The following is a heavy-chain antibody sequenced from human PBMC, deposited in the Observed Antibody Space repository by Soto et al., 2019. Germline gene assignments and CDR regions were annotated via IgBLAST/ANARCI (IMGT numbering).Heavy chain of an antibody. J-gene: IGHJ3*02. D-gene: IGHD3-22*01. Sequence: EVQLVESGGGLVKPGGSLRLSCAASGFTFSSYSMNWVRQAPGKGLEWVSSISSSSSYIYYADSVKGRFTISRDNAKNSLYLQMNSLRAEDTAVYYCARDGYDSSGYYYPDAFDIWGQGTMVTVSS. CDR2: ISSSSSYI. V-gene: IGHV3-21*01. CDR1: GFTFSSYS. CDR3: ARDGYDSSGYYYPDAFDI.